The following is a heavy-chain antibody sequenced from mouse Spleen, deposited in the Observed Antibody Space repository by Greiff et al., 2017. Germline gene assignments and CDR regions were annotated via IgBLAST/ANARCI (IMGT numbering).Heavy chain of an antibody. CDR1: GFSLTSYG. V-gene: IGHV2-6-1*01. CDR2: IWSDGST. J-gene: IGHJ4*01. CDR3: ARQGPNRYAMDY. D-gene: IGHD4-1*01. Sequence: VQLQQSGPGLVAPSQSLSITCTISGFSLTSYGVHWVRQPPGKGLEWLVVIWSDGSTTYNSALKSRLSISKDNSKSQVFLKMNSLQTDDTAMYYCARQGPNRYAMDYWGQGTSVTVSS.